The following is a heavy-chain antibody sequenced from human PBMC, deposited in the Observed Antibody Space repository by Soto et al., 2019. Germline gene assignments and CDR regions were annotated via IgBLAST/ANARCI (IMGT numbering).Heavy chain of an antibody. CDR1: GYSFTSYW. CDR3: ARLKGSSWYYYYYGMDV. J-gene: IGHJ6*02. Sequence: PGESLKISCKGSGYSFTSYWIGWVRQMPGKGLEWMGIIYPGDSDTRYSPSFQGQVTISADKSISTAYLQWSSLKASDTAMYYCARLKGSSWYYYYYGMDVWGQGTTVTVSS. D-gene: IGHD6-13*01. CDR2: IYPGDSDT. V-gene: IGHV5-51*01.